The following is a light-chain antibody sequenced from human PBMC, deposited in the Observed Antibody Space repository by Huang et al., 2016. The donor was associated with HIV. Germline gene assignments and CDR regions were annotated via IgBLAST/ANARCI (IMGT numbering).Light chain of an antibody. CDR3: QQYSSYPYS. V-gene: IGKV1-5*01. Sequence: DIQMTQSPSTLSASVGDRVTITCRASQNSTTWLDWYQQKPGKAPKLLIYDASNLESGVPSRFSGSGSGTEFTLTISSLQPNNFATYFCQQYSSYPYSFGQGTKLEIK. J-gene: IGKJ2*03. CDR2: DAS. CDR1: QNSTTW.